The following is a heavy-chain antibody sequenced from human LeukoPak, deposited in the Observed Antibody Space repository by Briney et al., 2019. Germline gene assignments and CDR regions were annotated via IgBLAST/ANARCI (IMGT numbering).Heavy chain of an antibody. V-gene: IGHV1-18*01. CDR1: GYIFTNYG. J-gene: IGHJ4*02. CDR2: ISAYNGDT. CDR3: ARQLRWNQYYFDY. D-gene: IGHD4-23*01. Sequence: GASVKVSCKASGYIFTNYGISWVRQAPGQGLEWMAWISAYNGDTNYAQNLQGRVTVTTDTSTSTARMELRSLRSDDTAVYYCARQLRWNQYYFDYWGQGTLVTVSS.